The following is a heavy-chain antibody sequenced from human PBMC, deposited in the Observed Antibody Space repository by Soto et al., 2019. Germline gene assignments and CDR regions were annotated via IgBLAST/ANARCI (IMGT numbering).Heavy chain of an antibody. Sequence: EVQLVESGGGLVQPGGPREPPCDPPGSPFSSSWITWVRKAPGRGLEWVSRINDVGGRTSYADSVKGRFTISRDNAKNTLYLQMNSLRDDDTAIYYCARRHRPSYTSDYWGQGTLVTVSS. V-gene: IGHV3-74*01. CDR1: GSPFSSSW. CDR2: INDVGGRT. J-gene: IGHJ4*02. D-gene: IGHD4-4*01. CDR3: ARRHRPSYTSDY.